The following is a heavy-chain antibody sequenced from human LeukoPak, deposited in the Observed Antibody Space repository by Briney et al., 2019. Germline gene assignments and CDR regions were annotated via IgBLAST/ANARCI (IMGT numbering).Heavy chain of an antibody. V-gene: IGHV3-23*01. CDR3: AKGSRYGSGSYYADY. J-gene: IGHJ4*02. CDR1: GFTFSSYA. CDR2: ISGSGGST. Sequence: GGSLRLSCAASGFTFSSYAMSWVRQAPGKGLEWVSAISGSGGSTYYADSVKGRFTISRDNSKNTLYLQMNSLRAEDTAVYYCAKGSRYGSGSYYADYWGRGTLVTVSS. D-gene: IGHD3-10*01.